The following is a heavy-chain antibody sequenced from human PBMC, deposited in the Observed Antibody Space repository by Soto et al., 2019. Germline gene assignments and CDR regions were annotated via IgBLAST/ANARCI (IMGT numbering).Heavy chain of an antibody. J-gene: IGHJ6*02. Sequence: SETLSLTCTVSGGSISSSSYYWGWIRQPPGKGLEWIGSIYYSGSTYYNPSLKSRVTISVDTSKNQFSLKLSSVTAADTALYYCARHGGGGSYFRYYYYYGMDVWGQGTTVT. CDR2: IYYSGST. V-gene: IGHV4-39*01. CDR3: ARHGGGGSYFRYYYYYGMDV. CDR1: GGSISSSSYY. D-gene: IGHD1-26*01.